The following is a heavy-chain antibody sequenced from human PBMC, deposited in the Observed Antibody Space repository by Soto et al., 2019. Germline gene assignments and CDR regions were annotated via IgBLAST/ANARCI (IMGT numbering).Heavy chain of an antibody. CDR2: FDPEDGET. CDR3: AAYYYGSGSYGNWFDP. J-gene: IGHJ5*02. V-gene: IGHV1-24*01. D-gene: IGHD3-10*01. CDR1: GYTLTELS. Sequence: ASVKVSCKVSGYTLTELSMHWVRQAPGKGLEWMGGFDPEDGETIYAQKFQGRVTMTEDTSTDTAYMERSSLRSEDTAVYYCAAYYYGSGSYGNWFDPWGQGTLVTVSS.